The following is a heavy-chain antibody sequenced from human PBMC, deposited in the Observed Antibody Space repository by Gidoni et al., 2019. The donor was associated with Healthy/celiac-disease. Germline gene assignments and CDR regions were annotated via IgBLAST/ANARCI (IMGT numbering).Heavy chain of an antibody. V-gene: IGHV4-34*01. CDR2: INHSGST. D-gene: IGHD2-2*02. J-gene: IGHJ5*02. CDR3: ARGSGWSSSTSRYRGWFDP. CDR1: GWSFSGYY. Sequence: QVQLQQWGAGLLKPSETLSLTCAVYGWSFSGYYWSWIRQPPGKGLEWIGEINHSGSTNYNPSLKSRVTISVDTSKNQFSLKLSSVTAADTAVYYCARGSGWSSSTSRYRGWFDPWGQGTLVTVSS.